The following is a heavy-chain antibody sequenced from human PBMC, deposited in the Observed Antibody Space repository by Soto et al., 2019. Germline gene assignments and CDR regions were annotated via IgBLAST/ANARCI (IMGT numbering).Heavy chain of an antibody. CDR1: GGSIINTNW. V-gene: IGHV4-4*02. CDR2: IYHTGTT. D-gene: IGHD3-16*01. J-gene: IGHJ5*02. Sequence: QLQESGPGLVRPSGTLSLTCAVSGGSIINTNWWTWVRQPPGQGLEWMGEIYHTGTTSYIPSLKSRLTISVDKSRTQFSLILNSVTAADTAVYYCASLFGPWGQGTLVTVSS. CDR3: ASLFGP.